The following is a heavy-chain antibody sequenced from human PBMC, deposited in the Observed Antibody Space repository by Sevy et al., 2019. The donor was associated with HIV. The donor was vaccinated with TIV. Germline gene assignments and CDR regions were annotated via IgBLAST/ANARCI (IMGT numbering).Heavy chain of an antibody. CDR1: GLTFSTYS. Sequence: GGSLRLSCAASGLTFSTYSMNWARQAPGKGLEWVSYISSSSSTIYYADSVKGRFTISRDNAKNSLYLQMNSLRAEDTAVYYCASPLPFYYGSGSEEFDYWGRGTLVTVSS. J-gene: IGHJ4*02. V-gene: IGHV3-48*01. CDR3: ASPLPFYYGSGSEEFDY. CDR2: ISSSSSTI. D-gene: IGHD3-10*01.